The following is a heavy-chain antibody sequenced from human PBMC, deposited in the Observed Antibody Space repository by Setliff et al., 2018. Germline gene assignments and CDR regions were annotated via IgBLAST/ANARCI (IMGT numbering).Heavy chain of an antibody. CDR3: ARQGRKSDSRGYYYWTDFDD. Sequence: PSETLSLTCTVSAGSISSSSYYWGWIRQPPGKGLEWIATIHYSGSTYYNPSLKSRVTTSVDTSKNQFSLKLSSVTAADTAAYYCARQGRKSDSRGYYYWTDFDDWGQGALVTVSS. CDR1: AGSISSSSYY. V-gene: IGHV4-39*01. CDR2: IHYSGST. D-gene: IGHD3-22*01. J-gene: IGHJ4*02.